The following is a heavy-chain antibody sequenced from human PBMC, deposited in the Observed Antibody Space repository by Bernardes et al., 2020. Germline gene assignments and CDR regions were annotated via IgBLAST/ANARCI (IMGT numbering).Heavy chain of an antibody. J-gene: IGHJ3*02. Sequence: SETLSLTCAVYGGAFSGYYWSWIRQPPGKGLAWIGEINHSGSTNYNPSLKSRVTISVDTSKNQFSLKLSSVTAADTAVYYCARARYWSSTSCFPSHGAFDIWGQGTMVTVSS. CDR3: ARARYWSSTSCFPSHGAFDI. CDR1: GGAFSGYY. V-gene: IGHV4-34*01. D-gene: IGHD2-2*01. CDR2: INHSGST.